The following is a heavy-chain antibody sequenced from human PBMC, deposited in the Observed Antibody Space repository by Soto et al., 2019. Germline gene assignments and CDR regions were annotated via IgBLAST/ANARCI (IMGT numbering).Heavy chain of an antibody. D-gene: IGHD3-22*01. CDR3: AREGYDSSGSPPHFDY. J-gene: IGHJ4*02. Sequence: GGSLRLSCAASGFTFSSYSMNWVRQAPGKGLEWVSYISSSSSTIYYADSVKGRFTISRDNAKNSLYLQMNSLRAEDTAVYYCAREGYDSSGSPPHFDYWGQGTLVTVSS. CDR1: GFTFSSYS. V-gene: IGHV3-48*01. CDR2: ISSSSSTI.